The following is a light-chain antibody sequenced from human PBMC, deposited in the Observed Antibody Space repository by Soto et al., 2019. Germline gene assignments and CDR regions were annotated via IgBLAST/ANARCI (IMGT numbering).Light chain of an antibody. CDR1: QSISSW. J-gene: IGKJ1*01. CDR2: KAS. V-gene: IGKV1-5*03. CDR3: QQYDSYSWT. Sequence: DIQMNQSPSTLSASVGDRVTITCRASQSISSWLAWYQQKPGKAPKLLIYKASSLESGVPARFSGSGSGTEFTFTISSLQSDDFATYYCQQYDSYSWTFGQGTKVDI.